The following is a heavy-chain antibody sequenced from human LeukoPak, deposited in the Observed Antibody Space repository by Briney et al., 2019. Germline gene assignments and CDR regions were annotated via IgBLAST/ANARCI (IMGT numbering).Heavy chain of an antibody. CDR2: INHSGST. CDR1: GGSFSGYY. CDR3: ARGLHFLDYVWGSYPLERYFDY. D-gene: IGHD3-16*02. J-gene: IGHJ4*02. V-gene: IGHV4-34*01. Sequence: PSETLSLTCAVYGGSFSGYYWSWIRQPPGKGLEWIGEINHSGSTNYNPSLKSRVTISVDTSKNQFSLKLSSVTAADTAVYYCARGLHFLDYVWGSYPLERYFDYWGQGTLVTVSS.